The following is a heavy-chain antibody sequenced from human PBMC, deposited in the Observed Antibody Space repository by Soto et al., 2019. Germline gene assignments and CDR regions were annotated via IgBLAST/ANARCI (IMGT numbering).Heavy chain of an antibody. V-gene: IGHV3-11*01. D-gene: IGHD5-12*01. CDR3: VRGGYSGYVIY. CDR2: ISNSGSAT. J-gene: IGHJ4*02. Sequence: GGSLRLSCAASGFTFSDFYMSWIRQAPGKGLEWVSYISNSGSATYAESVEGRFTISRDNPKNSLYLQMNSLRAEDAAMYYCVRGGYSGYVIYRGQGTMVTVSS. CDR1: GFTFSDFY.